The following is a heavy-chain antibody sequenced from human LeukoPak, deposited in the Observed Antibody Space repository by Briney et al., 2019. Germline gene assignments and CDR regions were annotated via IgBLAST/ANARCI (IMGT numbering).Heavy chain of an antibody. Sequence: PGGSLRLSCAASGFTFSSYAMSWVRQAPGKGLEWVANIKQDGSEKTYADSVRGRFTIFRDNAKDSVYLQMNSLRAEDSAIYYCAREGFYFFDFWGQGTLVTVSS. CDR3: AREGFYFFDF. J-gene: IGHJ4*01. CDR2: IKQDGSEK. CDR1: GFTFSSYA. V-gene: IGHV3-7*01.